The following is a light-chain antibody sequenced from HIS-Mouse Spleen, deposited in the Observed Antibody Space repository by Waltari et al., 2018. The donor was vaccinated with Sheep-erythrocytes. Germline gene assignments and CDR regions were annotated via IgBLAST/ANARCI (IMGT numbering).Light chain of an antibody. CDR1: QSVLYSSNNKNY. CDR2: WSS. J-gene: IGKJ4*01. CDR3: QQYYSTLT. Sequence: DIVMTQSPDSLAVSLGERATINCKSSQSVLYSSNNKNYLAWYQQKPGQPPKLLIYWSSTRESGVPDRFSGSGSGTDFTHTISRLQAEDVAVYYCQQYYSTLTFGGGTKVEIK. V-gene: IGKV4-1*01.